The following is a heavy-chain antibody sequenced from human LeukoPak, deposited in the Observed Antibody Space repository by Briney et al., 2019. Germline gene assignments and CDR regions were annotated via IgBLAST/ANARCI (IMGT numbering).Heavy chain of an antibody. J-gene: IGHJ6*02. V-gene: IGHV3-13*01. D-gene: IGHD2-15*01. CDR3: GRDPGSWGMDL. Sequence: GGSLRLSCVASGFTFSTYDMHWVRQATGKGLEWVSDIGKGGDTHYAGSVKGRFTISRDNAKNSLYLQMNSLRPGDTAVYYRGRDPGSWGMDLWGQGTTVTVSS. CDR1: GFTFSTYD. CDR2: IGKGGDT.